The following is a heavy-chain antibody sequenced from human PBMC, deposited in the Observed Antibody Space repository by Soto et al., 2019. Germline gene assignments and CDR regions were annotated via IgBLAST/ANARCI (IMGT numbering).Heavy chain of an antibody. CDR1: GASISSYY. J-gene: IGHJ4*02. D-gene: IGHD6-13*01. V-gene: IGHV4-59*01. CDR3: SAGNDY. Sequence: QVQLQESGPGLVKPSETLSLTCTVSGASISSYYWNWIRQPPGKGLEWIGNMHYSGTTNYNPSLRSRVTISVDTSKNQFSLKLSSVTAADTAVYYCSAGNDYWGQGNLVTVSS. CDR2: MHYSGTT.